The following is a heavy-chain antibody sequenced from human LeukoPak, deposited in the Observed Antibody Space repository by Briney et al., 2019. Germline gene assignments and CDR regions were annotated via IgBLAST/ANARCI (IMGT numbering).Heavy chain of an antibody. V-gene: IGHV1-2*04. CDR1: GYTFTGYY. D-gene: IGHD6-19*01. CDR2: INPNSGGT. J-gene: IGHJ4*02. CDR3: ARKSIAVAGTDY. Sequence: GASVKVSCKASGYTFTGYYMHWVRQAPGQGGEWMGWINPNSGGTDYAQRFQGWVTMTRDTSISTAYMELRSLRSDDTAVYYCARKSIAVAGTDYWGQGTLVPVS.